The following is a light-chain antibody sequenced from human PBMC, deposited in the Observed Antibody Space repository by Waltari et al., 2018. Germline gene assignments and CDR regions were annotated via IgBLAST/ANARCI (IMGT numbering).Light chain of an antibody. J-gene: IGKJ1*01. CDR3: QQYHTYPWT. CDR1: QGVSTY. V-gene: IGKV1-8*01. Sequence: AIRMTQSPASPSASTGDRFTIPCRASQGVSTYLAWYQQKPGKAPSLLIYASSTLESGVPSKFSGSGSGTDFTLTISCLQSEDFATYYCQQYHTYPWTFGQGTKVEI. CDR2: ASS.